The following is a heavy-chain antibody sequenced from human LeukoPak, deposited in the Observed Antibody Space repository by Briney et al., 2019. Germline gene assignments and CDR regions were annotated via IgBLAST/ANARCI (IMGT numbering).Heavy chain of an antibody. CDR3: ARRSIVGATSLLGAFDI. D-gene: IGHD1-26*01. V-gene: IGHV5-51*01. CDR1: GYSFTSYW. Sequence: GESLKISCKGSGYSFTSYWIGWVRQMPGKGLEWMGIIYPGDSDTRYSPSFQAQVTISADKSISTAYLQWSSLKASDTAMYYCARRSIVGATSLLGAFDIWGQGTMVTVSS. CDR2: IYPGDSDT. J-gene: IGHJ3*02.